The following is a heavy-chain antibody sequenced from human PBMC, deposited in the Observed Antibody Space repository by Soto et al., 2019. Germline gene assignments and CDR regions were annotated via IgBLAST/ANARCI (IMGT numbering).Heavy chain of an antibody. J-gene: IGHJ5*02. Sequence: QLQLQESGSRLVKSSQVLSLTCTVSGGSINSGVYSYNWIRQPPGEALEWIGYIYQSGATYYNPSLGGRVTISLDGSSNQVYLNVRSVTAADTAVYYCVRGGVTIAIRGFDLWGQGALVTVSS. V-gene: IGHV4-30-2*01. CDR2: IYQSGAT. CDR3: VRGGVTIAIRGFDL. D-gene: IGHD2-21*01. CDR1: GGSINSGVYS.